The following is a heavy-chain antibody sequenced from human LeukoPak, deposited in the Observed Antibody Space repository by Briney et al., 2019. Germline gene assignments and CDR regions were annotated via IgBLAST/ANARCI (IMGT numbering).Heavy chain of an antibody. CDR2: INHSGST. J-gene: IGHJ4*02. CDR1: GGSFRGYY. Sequence: KPSETLSLTCAVSGGSFRGYYWSWIRQAPGKGLEWIGEINHSGSTNSNPSLKSRFTISVDTSKNQFSLKLNSMTAADTAVYYCAREGGSYFSAPFDYWGQGTLVTVSS. CDR3: AREGGSYFSAPFDY. D-gene: IGHD1-26*01. V-gene: IGHV4-34*01.